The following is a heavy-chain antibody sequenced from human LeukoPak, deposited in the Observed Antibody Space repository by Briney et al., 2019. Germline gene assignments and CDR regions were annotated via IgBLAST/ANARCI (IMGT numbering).Heavy chain of an antibody. CDR2: IYHSGST. D-gene: IGHD3-22*01. J-gene: IGHJ4*02. Sequence: SETLSLTCTVSGYSISSGYYWGWIRQPPGKGLEWIGSIYHSGSTYYNPSLKSRVTISVDTSKNQFSLKLSSVTAADTAVYYCARDRSRGYYPFFDYWGQGTLVTVSS. CDR1: GYSISSGYY. CDR3: ARDRSRGYYPFFDY. V-gene: IGHV4-38-2*02.